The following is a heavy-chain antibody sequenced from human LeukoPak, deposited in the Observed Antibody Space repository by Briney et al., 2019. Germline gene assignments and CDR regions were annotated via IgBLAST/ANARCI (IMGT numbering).Heavy chain of an antibody. Sequence: ASVKVSCKAPGYTFTGYYMHWVRQAPGQGLEWMGWINPNSGDTNYGQKFQGRVTMTRDTSISTVYMELSSLRSDDTAVYYCARGRDRGASTPFDYWGQGTLVTVSS. V-gene: IGHV1-2*02. J-gene: IGHJ4*02. CDR1: GYTFTGYY. CDR2: INPNSGDT. D-gene: IGHD1-26*01. CDR3: ARGRDRGASTPFDY.